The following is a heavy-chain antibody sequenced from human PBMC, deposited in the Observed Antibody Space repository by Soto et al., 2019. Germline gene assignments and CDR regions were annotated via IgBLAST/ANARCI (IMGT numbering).Heavy chain of an antibody. J-gene: IGHJ4*02. CDR1: GFTVSSNY. CDR3: AKGGRQWLVTSDFNY. V-gene: IGHV3-30*18. CDR2: VSHDGRNT. D-gene: IGHD6-19*01. Sequence: PGGSLRLSCAASGFTVSSNYMSWVRQAPGKGLEWVAVVSHDGRNTHYADSVKGRFTISRDSSKNTVSLEMTSLRAEDTAVYYCAKGGRQWLVTSDFNYWGQGALVTVSS.